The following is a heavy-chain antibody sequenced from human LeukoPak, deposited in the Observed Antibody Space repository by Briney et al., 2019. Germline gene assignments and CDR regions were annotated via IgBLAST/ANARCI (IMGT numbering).Heavy chain of an antibody. CDR1: GFTVSSNY. D-gene: IGHD5-24*01. CDR3: ARETPRRGETRDGYR. CDR2: IYGRNNT. J-gene: IGHJ4*02. Sequence: GGSLRLSCAASGFTVSSNYMSWVRQAPGKGLEWVSVIYGRNNTYYVDSVKGRFTISRDNPKNLLFLQINSLRVEDTAVYYCARETPRRGETRDGYRWGQGTVVTVSS. V-gene: IGHV3-53*01.